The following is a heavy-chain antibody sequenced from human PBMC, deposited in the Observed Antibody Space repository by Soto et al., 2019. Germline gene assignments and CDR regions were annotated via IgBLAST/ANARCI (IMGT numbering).Heavy chain of an antibody. J-gene: IGHJ4*02. CDR3: VRDRGYSYGYFDY. CDR1: GGSVSSVGYY. V-gene: IGHV4-31*03. D-gene: IGHD5-18*01. Sequence: ASETLSLTCTVSGGSVSSVGYYWSWIRQHPGKGLEWIGYITYSGNTYYNPSLESRVTMSADTSKNQFSLKLSSVTAADTAVYFCVRDRGYSYGYFDYWGQGTLVTVS. CDR2: ITYSGNT.